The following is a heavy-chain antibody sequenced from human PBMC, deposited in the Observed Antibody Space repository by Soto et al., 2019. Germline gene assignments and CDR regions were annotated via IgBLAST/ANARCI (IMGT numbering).Heavy chain of an antibody. CDR2: IYPGDSDI. CDR3: VRQNLWIKSSLHFEY. D-gene: IGHD5-12*01. J-gene: IGHJ4*02. V-gene: IGHV5-51*01. Sequence: PGESLKISCKASGYNFTSHWIGWVRQMPGKGLEWMGIIYPGDSDIRYSPSFQGQVTISADKSITTAYLQWSGLKASDTAIYYCVRQNLWIKSSLHFEYWGQATLVRVCS. CDR1: GYNFTSHW.